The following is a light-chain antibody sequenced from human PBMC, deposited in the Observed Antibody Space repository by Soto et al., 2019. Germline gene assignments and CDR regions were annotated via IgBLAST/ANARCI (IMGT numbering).Light chain of an antibody. CDR1: SSNIGSNY. J-gene: IGLJ1*01. Sequence: QSALTQPPSASGTPGQRVTISCSGSSSNIGSNYVYWYQQLPGTAPKLLIYRNNQRPSGVPDRFSSSKSGTSASLTNSGNRSEDEADYYCAAWDDSLSGYVFGTGTKVTVL. CDR3: AAWDDSLSGYV. V-gene: IGLV1-47*01. CDR2: RNN.